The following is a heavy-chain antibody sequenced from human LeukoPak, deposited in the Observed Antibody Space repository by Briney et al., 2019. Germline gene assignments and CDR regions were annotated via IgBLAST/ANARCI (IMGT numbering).Heavy chain of an antibody. Sequence: GSSVKVSCKASGGTFSSYAISWVRQAPGQGLEWMGGIIPIFGTANYAQKFRGRVTNTADESTSTAYMELSSLRSEDTAVYYCARANWGILTGYPYYYYYYMDVWGKGTTVTVSS. D-gene: IGHD3-9*01. CDR2: IIPIFGTA. CDR1: GGTFSSYA. CDR3: ARANWGILTGYPYYYYYYMDV. J-gene: IGHJ6*03. V-gene: IGHV1-69*01.